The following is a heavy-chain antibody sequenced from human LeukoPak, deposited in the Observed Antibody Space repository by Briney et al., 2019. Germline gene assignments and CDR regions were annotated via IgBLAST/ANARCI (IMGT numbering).Heavy chain of an antibody. D-gene: IGHD6-25*01. CDR3: ARVLSGYYFDY. Sequence: PGASVKVSCKASGYTFTSHAMHWVRQAPGQRLEWMGWINAGNGNTKYSQKFQGRVTITRDTSASTAYMELSSLRSEDTAVYYCARVLSGYYFDYWGQGTLVTVSS. J-gene: IGHJ4*02. CDR1: GYTFTSHA. V-gene: IGHV1-3*01. CDR2: INAGNGNT.